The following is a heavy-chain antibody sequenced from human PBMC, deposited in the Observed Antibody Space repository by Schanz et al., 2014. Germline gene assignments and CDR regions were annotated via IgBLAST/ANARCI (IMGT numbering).Heavy chain of an antibody. D-gene: IGHD3-10*01. CDR3: ARGGYGSGSYSEFDY. J-gene: IGHJ4*02. CDR2: IYYSGSS. CDR1: GGSIRSYF. Sequence: QVQLQESGPGLVKPSQTLSLTCTVSGGSIRSYFWSWIRQPPGKGLEWIGYIYYSGSSDYNPSLKSRVTISVDTSKSQFSLKLSSVTAADTAVYYCARGGYGSGSYSEFDYWGQGTLVTVSS. V-gene: IGHV4-59*01.